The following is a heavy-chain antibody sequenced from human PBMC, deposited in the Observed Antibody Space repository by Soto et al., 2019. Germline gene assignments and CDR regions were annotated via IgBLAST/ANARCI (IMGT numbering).Heavy chain of an antibody. V-gene: IGHV1-69*12. CDR1: GGTFSSYA. CDR2: IIPIFGTA. J-gene: IGHJ6*02. CDR3: ASRDRRIIYYYDRRPEYGMDV. D-gene: IGHD3-22*01. Sequence: QVQLVQSGAEVKKPGSSVKVSCKASGGTFSSYAISWVRQAPGQGLEWMGGIIPIFGTANYAQKFQGRVTITADESTSTAYMELSSLRSEDTAVYYCASRDRRIIYYYDRRPEYGMDVWGQGTTVTVSS.